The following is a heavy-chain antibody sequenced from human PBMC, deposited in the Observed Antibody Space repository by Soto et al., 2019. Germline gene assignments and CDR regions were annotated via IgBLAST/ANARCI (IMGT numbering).Heavy chain of an antibody. V-gene: IGHV1-69*13. Sequence: SVKVSCKASGGTFSSYAISWVRQAPGQGLEWMGGIIPIFGTANYAQKFQGRVTITADESTSTAYMELSSLRSEDTAVYYCARDPLGGTTGFLAWGQGTLVTVSS. CDR3: ARDPLGGTTGFLA. J-gene: IGHJ5*02. D-gene: IGHD1-1*01. CDR1: GGTFSSYA. CDR2: IIPIFGTA.